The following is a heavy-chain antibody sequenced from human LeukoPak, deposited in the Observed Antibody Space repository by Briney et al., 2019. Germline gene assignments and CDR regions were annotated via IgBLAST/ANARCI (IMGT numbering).Heavy chain of an antibody. J-gene: IGHJ4*02. CDR1: GFTFSSYA. Sequence: GGSLRLSCAASGFTFSSYAMHWVRQAPGKGLEWVAVISYDGSNKYYADSVKGRFTISRDNSKNTLYLQMNSLRAEDTAVYYCARATGATYNFDYWGQGTLVTVSS. D-gene: IGHD1-26*01. V-gene: IGHV3-30*04. CDR3: ARATGATYNFDY. CDR2: ISYDGSNK.